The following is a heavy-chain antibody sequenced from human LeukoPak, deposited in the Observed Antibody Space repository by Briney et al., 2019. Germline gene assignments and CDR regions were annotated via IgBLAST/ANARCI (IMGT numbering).Heavy chain of an antibody. Sequence: SETLSLTCTVSGGSISSGGYYWSWIRQHPGKGLEWIGYINHSGNTYYNPSLKSRVTISVDKSKNQLSLKLSSVTAADTAVYYCARDGDCYDSSGSVRAFDIWGQGTMVTVSS. D-gene: IGHD3-22*01. J-gene: IGHJ3*02. V-gene: IGHV4-31*03. CDR2: INHSGNT. CDR1: GGSISSGGYY. CDR3: ARDGDCYDSSGSVRAFDI.